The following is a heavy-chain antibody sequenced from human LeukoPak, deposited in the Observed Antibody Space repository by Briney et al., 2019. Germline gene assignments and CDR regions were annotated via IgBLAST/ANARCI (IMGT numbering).Heavy chain of an antibody. Sequence: PGGSLRLSCAASGFTFKDYYMSWVRQVPGKGLEWVSAISPGSDTTFYADSVKGRFTISRDNSKNTLYLQMNSLRAEDTAVYYCAKEGHCSSTSCYVHGMDVWGQGTTVTVSS. CDR1: GFTFKDYY. CDR3: AKEGHCSSTSCYVHGMDV. CDR2: ISPGSDTT. D-gene: IGHD2-2*01. J-gene: IGHJ6*02. V-gene: IGHV3-23*01.